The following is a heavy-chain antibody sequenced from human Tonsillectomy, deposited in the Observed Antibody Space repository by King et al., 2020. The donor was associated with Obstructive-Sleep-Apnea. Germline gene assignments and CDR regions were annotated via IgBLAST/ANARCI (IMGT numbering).Heavy chain of an antibody. CDR3: ARGFRGVPSSYTF. J-gene: IGHJ4*02. V-gene: IGHV3-30*04. CDR2: ISYDGSNK. Sequence: VQLVESGGGVVQPGRSLRLSCAASGFTFSSYAMHWVRQAPGKGLEWVAVISYDGSNKFYADSVKGRFTISRDKSKNTLYLQMNSLRAEDTAVYYCARGFRGVPSSYTFWGQGTLVTVSS. CDR1: GFTFSSYA. D-gene: IGHD3-10*01.